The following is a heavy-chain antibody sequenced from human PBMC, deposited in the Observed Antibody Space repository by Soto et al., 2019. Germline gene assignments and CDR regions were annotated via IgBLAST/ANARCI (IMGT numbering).Heavy chain of an antibody. D-gene: IGHD3-9*01. J-gene: IGHJ2*01. CDR2: IYYSGST. CDR3: ARGRYFAWSLPNWYFDL. CDR1: GGSISSGDYY. Sequence: QVQLQESGPGLVKPSQTLSLTCTVSGGSISSGDYYWSWIRQPPGKGLEWIGYIYYSGSTYYNPSLKSRVTISVDTSKNQFSLKLSSVTAADTAVYYCARGRYFAWSLPNWYFDLWGRGTLVTVSS. V-gene: IGHV4-30-4*01.